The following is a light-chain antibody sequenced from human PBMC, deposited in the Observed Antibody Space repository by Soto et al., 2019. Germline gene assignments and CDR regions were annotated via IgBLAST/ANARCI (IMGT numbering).Light chain of an antibody. V-gene: IGKV3-20*01. CDR2: GAS. CDR1: QSVSSSY. J-gene: IGKJ5*01. CDR3: QQYGSSLIT. Sequence: EMLLTQSPGTLSLSPGERATLSCTXSQSVSSSYLAWYQQKPGQAPRLLIYGASSRATGIPDRFSGSGSGTDFTLTISRLEPEDFAVYYCQQYGSSLITFGQGTRLEI.